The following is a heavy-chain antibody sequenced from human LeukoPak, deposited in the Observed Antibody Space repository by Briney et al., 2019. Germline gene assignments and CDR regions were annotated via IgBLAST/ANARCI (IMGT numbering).Heavy chain of an antibody. CDR1: GYTLTELS. CDR2: FDPEDAET. D-gene: IGHD2-15*01. V-gene: IGHV1-24*01. CDR3: ATDPVGYCSANGCYSVDY. J-gene: IGHJ4*02. Sequence: GASVKVSCKVSGYTLTELSMHWARQAPGKGLEWMGGFDPEDAETVYAQKFQGRLTMTEDTSTATAYMELSSLRSDDTAVYYCATDPVGYCSANGCYSVDYWGQGTLVTVSS.